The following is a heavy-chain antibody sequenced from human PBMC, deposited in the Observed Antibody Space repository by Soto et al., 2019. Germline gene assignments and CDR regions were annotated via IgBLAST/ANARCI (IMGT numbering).Heavy chain of an antibody. Sequence: GESLKISCKGSGYSFTSYWISWVRQMPGKGLEWMGRIDPSDSYTNYSPSFQGHVTISADKSISTAYLQWSSLKASDTAVYYCASPRRSPYYYDSSGYYYIRPLDYWGQGTLVTVSS. CDR3: ASPRRSPYYYDSSGYYYIRPLDY. J-gene: IGHJ4*02. CDR2: IDPSDSYT. CDR1: GYSFTSYW. D-gene: IGHD3-22*01. V-gene: IGHV5-10-1*01.